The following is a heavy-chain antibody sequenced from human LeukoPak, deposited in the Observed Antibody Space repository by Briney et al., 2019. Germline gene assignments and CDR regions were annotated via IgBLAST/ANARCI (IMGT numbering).Heavy chain of an antibody. CDR3: AKGWTNRPLDY. D-gene: IGHD1/OR15-1a*01. V-gene: IGHV3-23*01. CDR1: GFTFSSYA. CDR2: TSGSGGST. Sequence: GGSLRLFCAASGFTFSSYAMSWVRQAPGKGLEWVSATSGSGGSTYYADSVKGRFTISRDNSKNTLYLQMNSLRAEDTAVYYCAKGWTNRPLDYWGQGTLVTVSS. J-gene: IGHJ4*02.